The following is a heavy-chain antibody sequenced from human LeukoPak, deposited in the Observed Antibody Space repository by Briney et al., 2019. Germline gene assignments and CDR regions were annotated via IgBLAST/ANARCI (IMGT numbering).Heavy chain of an antibody. V-gene: IGHV3-21*01. D-gene: IGHD3-22*01. CDR1: GFTFSSYS. Sequence: GGSLRLSCAASGFTFSSYSMNWVRQAPGKGLEWVSSMSSSSSYIYYADSLKGRFTISRDNAKNSLYLQMNSLRAEDTAVYYCARDLELVYYDSSGYDYWGQGTLVIVSS. J-gene: IGHJ4*02. CDR3: ARDLELVYYDSSGYDY. CDR2: MSSSSSYI.